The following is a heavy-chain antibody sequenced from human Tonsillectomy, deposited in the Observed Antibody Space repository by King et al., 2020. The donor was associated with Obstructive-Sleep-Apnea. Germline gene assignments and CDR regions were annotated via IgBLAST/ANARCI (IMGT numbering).Heavy chain of an antibody. J-gene: IGHJ4*02. V-gene: IGHV3-74*01. Sequence: EVQLVESGGGLVQPGGSLRLSCAASGFTFSSYWMHWVRQAPGKGLVWVSRINSDGSSTSYADSVKDRFTISRDNAKHTLYLQMNSLRAYDTDVYYCARDPLSILYSSSWVPFDYWGQGTLVTVSS. CDR1: GFTFSSYW. D-gene: IGHD6-13*01. CDR3: ARDPLSILYSSSWVPFDY. CDR2: INSDGSST.